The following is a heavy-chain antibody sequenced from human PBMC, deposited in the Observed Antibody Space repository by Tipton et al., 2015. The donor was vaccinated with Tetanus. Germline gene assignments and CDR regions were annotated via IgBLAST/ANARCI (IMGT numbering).Heavy chain of an antibody. V-gene: IGHV5-51*01. CDR3: ARAHCTDGVCNFDF. Sequence: QLVQSGGEVKKPGESLKISCKGSGHIFNNYWIGWVRQKPGKGLEWMGIIYPGDSDTRYSPSFQGQVTISVDKSINTAYLQWSSLKASDTSMFHCARAHCTDGVCNFDFWGQGALVTVAS. J-gene: IGHJ4*02. CDR1: GHIFNNYW. CDR2: IYPGDSDT. D-gene: IGHD2-8*01.